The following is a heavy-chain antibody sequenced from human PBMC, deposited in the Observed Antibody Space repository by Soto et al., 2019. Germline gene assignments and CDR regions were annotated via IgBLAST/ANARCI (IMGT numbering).Heavy chain of an antibody. CDR3: ARGRTYYDFWSGFDP. V-gene: IGHV4-30-2*01. CDR2: IYHSGST. D-gene: IGHD3-3*01. CDR1: RGSISSGGYS. J-gene: IGHJ5*02. Sequence: QLQLQESGSGLVKPSQTLSLTCAVSRGSISSGGYSWSWIRQPPGKGLEWIGYIYHSGSTYYNPSLKSRVTISVDRSKNQFSLKLSSVTAADTTVYYCARGRTYYDFWSGFDPWGQGTLVTVSS.